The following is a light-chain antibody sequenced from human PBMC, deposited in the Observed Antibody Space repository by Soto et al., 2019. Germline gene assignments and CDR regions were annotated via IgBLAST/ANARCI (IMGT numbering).Light chain of an antibody. CDR3: SSYTGSKSYV. CDR1: SSDVGGYNY. Sequence: QSVLTQPPSAAGSPGQSVTISCTGTSSDVGGYNYVSWYQHHPGKAPKLMIFEVTKRPSGVPDRFSGSKSGNTASLTVSGLQAEDEADYYCSSYTGSKSYVFGTGTKLTVL. CDR2: EVT. J-gene: IGLJ1*01. V-gene: IGLV2-8*01.